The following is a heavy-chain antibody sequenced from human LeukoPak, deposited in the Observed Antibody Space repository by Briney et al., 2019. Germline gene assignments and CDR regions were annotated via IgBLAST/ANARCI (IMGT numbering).Heavy chain of an antibody. V-gene: IGHV3-23*01. D-gene: IGHD6-19*01. Sequence: GGSLRLSCAASGFTFSSYAMSWVRQASGKGLEWVSAISGSGGGTYYADSVKGRFTISRDNSKNTLYLQMNSLRAEDTAVYYCAKRGGWAPRASFDYWGQGTLVTASS. CDR1: GFTFSSYA. J-gene: IGHJ4*02. CDR3: AKRGGWAPRASFDY. CDR2: ISGSGGGT.